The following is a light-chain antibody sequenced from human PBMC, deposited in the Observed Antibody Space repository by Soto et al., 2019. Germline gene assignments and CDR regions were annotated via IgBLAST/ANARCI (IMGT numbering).Light chain of an antibody. Sequence: EIVLTQSPATLSVSPGERATLSCRASQSISNFLAWYQQKPGQAPRLLIYDASNRASGIPARISGSGSGTEFTLTISSIQPEDFAVYYCQQRGNWPQITFGQGTRLEIK. V-gene: IGKV3-11*01. CDR1: QSISNF. CDR2: DAS. J-gene: IGKJ5*01. CDR3: QQRGNWPQIT.